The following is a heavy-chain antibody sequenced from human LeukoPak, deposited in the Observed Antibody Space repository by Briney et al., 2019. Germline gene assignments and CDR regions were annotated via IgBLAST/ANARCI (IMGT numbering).Heavy chain of an antibody. V-gene: IGHV3-23*01. CDR3: AKDQALGGPLYSSFDY. J-gene: IGHJ4*02. CDR2: ISGSGGST. Sequence: GGSLRLSCAASGFTFSSYAMSWVRQAPGKGLEWVSAISGSGGSTYYAGSVKGRFTISRDNSKNTLYLQMNSLRAEDTAVYYCAKDQALGGPLYSSFDYWGQGTLDTVSS. D-gene: IGHD3-16*02. CDR1: GFTFSSYA.